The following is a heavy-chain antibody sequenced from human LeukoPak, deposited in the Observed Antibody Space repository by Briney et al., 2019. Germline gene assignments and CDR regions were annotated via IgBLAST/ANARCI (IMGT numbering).Heavy chain of an antibody. CDR1: GLTYSSSW. Sequence: GGSLRLSCAVSGLTYSSSWMDWVRQAPGKGLEWVASINPDGNKKYSADSVKGRFTISRDNSKNTLYLQMNSLRAEDTAVYYCAKGWSYSSSSSYYYYGMDVWGQGTTVTVSS. CDR2: INPDGNKK. V-gene: IGHV3-7*03. CDR3: AKGWSYSSSSSYYYYGMDV. J-gene: IGHJ6*02. D-gene: IGHD6-6*01.